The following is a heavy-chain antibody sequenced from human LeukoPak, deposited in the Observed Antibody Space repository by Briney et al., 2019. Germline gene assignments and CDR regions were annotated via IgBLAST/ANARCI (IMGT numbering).Heavy chain of an antibody. CDR1: GFTFDDYA. D-gene: IGHD3-3*01. Sequence: PGGSLRLSCTVSGFTFDDYAMHWVRHTPGKGLEWVAGITWNRDNIGYGDSVKGRFTISRDNSKNTLYLQMNSLRAEDTAVYYCARDIRFLEWLFDYWGQGTLVTVSS. J-gene: IGHJ4*02. V-gene: IGHV3-9*01. CDR2: ITWNRDNI. CDR3: ARDIRFLEWLFDY.